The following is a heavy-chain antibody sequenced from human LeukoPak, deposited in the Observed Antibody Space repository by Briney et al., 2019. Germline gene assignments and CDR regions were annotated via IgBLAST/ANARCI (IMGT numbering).Heavy chain of an antibody. V-gene: IGHV1-18*01. CDR1: GYTFTSYG. J-gene: IGHJ5*02. CDR3: ARVYYDSTAGVWFDP. Sequence: ASVKVSCKASGYTFTSYGISWVRQAPGQGLEWMGWISAYNGNTNYAQKLQGRVTMTTDTSTSTAYMELRSLRSDDTAVYYCARVYYDSTAGVWFDPWGQGTLVTVSS. CDR2: ISAYNGNT. D-gene: IGHD3-22*01.